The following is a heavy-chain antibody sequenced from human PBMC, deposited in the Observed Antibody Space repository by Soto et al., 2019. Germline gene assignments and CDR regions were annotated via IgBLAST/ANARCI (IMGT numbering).Heavy chain of an antibody. CDR3: ASSAHSSIFDY. J-gene: IGHJ4*02. CDR1: GFTFSSHW. CDR2: IEQDGSDK. Sequence: EVQLVESGGGLVQPGGSLRLSCAASGFTFSSHWMGWVRQAPGKGLEWVANIEQDGSDKYYLDSVKGRFTISRDNAKNSLYLQMNNLRAEDAAVYYCASSAHSSIFDYWGQGTLATVSS. V-gene: IGHV3-7*01. D-gene: IGHD6-19*01.